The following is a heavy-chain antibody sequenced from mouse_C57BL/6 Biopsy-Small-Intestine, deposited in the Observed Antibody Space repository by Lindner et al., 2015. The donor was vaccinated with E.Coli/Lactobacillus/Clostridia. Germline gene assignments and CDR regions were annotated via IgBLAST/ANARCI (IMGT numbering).Heavy chain of an antibody. V-gene: IGHV1-54*01. CDR1: GYAFTNYL. CDR2: INPGSGGT. J-gene: IGHJ4*01. CDR3: ARNRTYAMDY. Sequence: VQLQESGAELVRPGTSVKVSCKASGYAFTNYLIEWVKQRPGQGLEWIGVINPGSGGTYYNEKFKGKATLTADKSSSTAYMQLSSLTSEDSAVYFCARNRTYAMDYWGQGTSVTVSS.